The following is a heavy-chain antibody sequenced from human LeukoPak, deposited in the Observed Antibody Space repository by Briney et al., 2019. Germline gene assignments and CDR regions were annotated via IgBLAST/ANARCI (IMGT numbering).Heavy chain of an antibody. D-gene: IGHD4-23*01. CDR2: MNPNSGNT. Sequence: ASVKVSCKASGYTFTSYDINWVRQATGQGLEWMGWMNPNSGNTGYAQKFQGRVTITRNTSISTAYMELSSLRSDDTALYYCARAPVGTAALYWGQGTLVTVSS. J-gene: IGHJ1*01. CDR3: ARAPVGTAALY. V-gene: IGHV1-8*03. CDR1: GYTFTSYD.